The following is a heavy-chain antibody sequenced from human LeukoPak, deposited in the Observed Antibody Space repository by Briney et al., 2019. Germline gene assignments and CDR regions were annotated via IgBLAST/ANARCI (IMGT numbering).Heavy chain of an antibody. V-gene: IGHV1-18*01. D-gene: IGHD3-22*01. J-gene: IGHJ3*02. Sequence: ASVTVSCKASGYTFTSYGISWVRQAPGQGLEWMGWISAYNGNTNYAQKLQGRVTMTTDTSTSTAYMELRSLRSDDTAVYYCARSYYDSSGYYDDAFDIWGQGTMVTVSS. CDR3: ARSYYDSSGYYDDAFDI. CDR1: GYTFTSYG. CDR2: ISAYNGNT.